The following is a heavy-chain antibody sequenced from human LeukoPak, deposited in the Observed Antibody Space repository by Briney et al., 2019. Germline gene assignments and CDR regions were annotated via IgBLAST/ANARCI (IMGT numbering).Heavy chain of an antibody. J-gene: IGHJ4*02. CDR1: GGSISSYY. CDR3: ARLRRDDDFWRGNHEDTFDN. V-gene: IGHV4-4*09. D-gene: IGHD3-3*01. Sequence: SETLSLTCTVSGGSISSYYWSWIRQPPGKGLEWIGYIYTSGSTNYNPSLKSRVTISVDTSKNQFSLKLSSVTAADTAVYYCARLRRDDDFWRGNHEDTFDNWGQGTLVTVSS. CDR2: IYTSGST.